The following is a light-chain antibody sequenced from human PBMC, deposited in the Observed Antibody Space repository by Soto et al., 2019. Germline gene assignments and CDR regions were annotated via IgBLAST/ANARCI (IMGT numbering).Light chain of an antibody. J-gene: IGLJ1*01. CDR2: EVS. Sequence: QSVLTQPASVSGSPGQSITLSCTGTSSDVGGYNYVSWYQQHPGKAPKLIIYEVSDRPSGVSNRFSGSKSGNTASLTISGLQAEDEADYYCSSYTITSTYVFGTGTKLTVL. CDR1: SSDVGGYNY. V-gene: IGLV2-14*01. CDR3: SSYTITSTYV.